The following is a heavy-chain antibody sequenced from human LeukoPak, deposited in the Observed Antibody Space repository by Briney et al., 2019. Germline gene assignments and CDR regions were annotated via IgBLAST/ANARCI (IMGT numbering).Heavy chain of an antibody. J-gene: IGHJ4*02. CDR3: AKCRALSSSTCAFDY. Sequence: GRSLRLSCAASGFSFNSYAMHWVRQTPGKGLEWVAAISYDGTNKYFADSVKGRFTISRDNSKNTLYLQMNSLRAEDTAVYYCAKCRALSSSTCAFDYWGQGTLVTVSS. CDR2: ISYDGTNK. V-gene: IGHV3-30-3*02. CDR1: GFSFNSYA. D-gene: IGHD6-6*01.